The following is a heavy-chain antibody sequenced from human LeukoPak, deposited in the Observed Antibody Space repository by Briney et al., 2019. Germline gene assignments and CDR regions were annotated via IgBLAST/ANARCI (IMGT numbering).Heavy chain of an antibody. V-gene: IGHV4-4*07. CDR1: GGSVSSYS. CDR3: ARAQDCSSGCYRFFDY. Sequence: SETLSLTCTVSGGSVSSYSWSWIRQPAGKGLEWIGRIYASGSTNYNPSLKSRVTMSLDTSKNQFSPNLSSVTAADTAVYYCARAQDCSSGCYRFFDYWGQGTLVTVSS. CDR2: IYASGST. D-gene: IGHD6-19*01. J-gene: IGHJ4*02.